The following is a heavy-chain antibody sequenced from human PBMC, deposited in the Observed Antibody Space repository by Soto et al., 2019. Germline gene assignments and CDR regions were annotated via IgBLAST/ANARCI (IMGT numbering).Heavy chain of an antibody. Sequence: GGSLRLSCISSGFTFRTYTMNWVRQAPGKGLEWVSGIGASGAGTYYAESVKGRFTISRDNSKNTLHLQMNSLRAEDTAVYYCALRKTGSFFDYWGQGTLVTVSS. CDR1: GFTFRTYT. D-gene: IGHD3-10*01. J-gene: IGHJ4*02. CDR3: ALRKTGSFFDY. CDR2: IGASGAGT. V-gene: IGHV3-23*01.